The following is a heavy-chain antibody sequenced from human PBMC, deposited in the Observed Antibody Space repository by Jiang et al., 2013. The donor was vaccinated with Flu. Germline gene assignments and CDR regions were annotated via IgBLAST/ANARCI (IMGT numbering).Heavy chain of an antibody. V-gene: IGHV4-4*07. CDR3: ARDPGGSYYVGQIDAFDI. J-gene: IGHJ3*02. Sequence: SWIRQPAGKGLEWIGRIYTTGGTNYNPSLKSRVTMSVDTSKNQFSLKLSSVTAADTAVYYCARDPGGSYYVGQIDAFDIWGQGTMVTVSS. CDR2: IYTTGGT. D-gene: IGHD1-26*01.